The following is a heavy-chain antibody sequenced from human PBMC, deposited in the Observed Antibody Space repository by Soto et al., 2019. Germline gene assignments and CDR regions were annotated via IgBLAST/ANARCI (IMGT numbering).Heavy chain of an antibody. CDR2: ISGSGGST. CDR1: GFTFSSYA. CDR3: TKQYNYDPKGAFEI. V-gene: IGHV3-23*01. Sequence: EVQLLESGGDLVQSGGSLRLSCAASGFTFSSYAMSWVRQAPGKGLEWVSTISGSGGSTNYADSVKGRFTNSRDNSKKKLYLQMNSLRAEDTAVYYCTKQYNYDPKGAFEIWGQGTMVTVSS. J-gene: IGHJ3*02. D-gene: IGHD1-1*01.